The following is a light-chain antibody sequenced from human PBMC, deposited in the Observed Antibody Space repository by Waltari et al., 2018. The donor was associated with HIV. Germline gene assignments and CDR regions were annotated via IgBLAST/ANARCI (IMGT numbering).Light chain of an antibody. J-gene: IGKJ1*01. CDR2: WAY. CDR1: QTISYSSKNQTF. CDR3: EQSSAVPPT. V-gene: IGKV4-1*01. Sequence: DIVMTQSPDSLALSLGETATISCTSSQTISYSSKNQTFWAGYQQKTGQAPRLLISWAYKRDSGVPERFSGSGAGTDFTLTISDLQAEDVACYFCEQSSAVPPTFGPGTKVEVK.